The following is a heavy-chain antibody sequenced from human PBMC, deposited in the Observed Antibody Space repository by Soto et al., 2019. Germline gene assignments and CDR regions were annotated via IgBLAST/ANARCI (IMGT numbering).Heavy chain of an antibody. D-gene: IGHD2-15*01. CDR2: ISAYNGNT. CDR1: GYTFTSYG. Sequence: GASVKVSCKASGYTFTSYGISWVRQAPGQGLEWMGWISAYNGNTNYAQKLQGRVTMTTDTSTSTAYMELRSLRSDDTAVYYCARDSIVVVVAAIRTYNWFDPWGQGTLVTVPQ. V-gene: IGHV1-18*01. CDR3: ARDSIVVVVAAIRTYNWFDP. J-gene: IGHJ5*02.